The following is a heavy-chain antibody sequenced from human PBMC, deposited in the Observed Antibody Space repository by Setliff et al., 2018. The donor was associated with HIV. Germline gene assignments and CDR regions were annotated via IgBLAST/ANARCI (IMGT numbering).Heavy chain of an antibody. D-gene: IGHD1-26*01. CDR2: IKSERDGETT. CDR3: TTLVGANPYHDAFDI. CDR1: GFTFNVAW. Sequence: GGSLRLSCAASGFTFNVAWMNWVRQAPGKGLEWVGRIKSERDGETTDYAAPVKGRFTISTDDSKNTLYLEMNSLKTEDTAMYYCTTLVGANPYHDAFDIWGHGTMVTVSS. J-gene: IGHJ3*02. V-gene: IGHV3-15*07.